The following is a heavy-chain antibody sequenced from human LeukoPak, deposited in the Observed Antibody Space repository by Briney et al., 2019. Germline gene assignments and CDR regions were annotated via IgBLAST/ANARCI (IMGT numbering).Heavy chain of an antibody. CDR1: GFTFSSYS. CDR2: ISSSSSTI. J-gene: IGHJ5*02. V-gene: IGHV3-48*02. CDR3: ARDWRHSSGWYGNWFDP. Sequence: PGGSLRLSCAASGFTFSSYSMNWVRQAPGKGLAPVSYISSSSSTIYYADSVKGRFTISRDNAKNSLYLQMNSLRDEDTAVYYCARDWRHSSGWYGNWFDPWGQGTLVTVSS. D-gene: IGHD6-19*01.